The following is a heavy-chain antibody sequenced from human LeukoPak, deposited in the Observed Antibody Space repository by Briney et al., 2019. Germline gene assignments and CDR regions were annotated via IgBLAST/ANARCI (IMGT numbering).Heavy chain of an antibody. V-gene: IGHV4-34*01. CDR3: ARGKGYSSSSRREFDC. CDR1: GGSFSGYY. J-gene: IGHJ4*02. Sequence: SETLSLTCAVYGGSFSGYYWSWIRQPPGKGLEWIGEINHSGSTNHNPSLKSRVTISVDTSKSQFSLKLSSVTAADTAVYYCARGKGYSSSSRREFDCWGQGTLVTVSS. D-gene: IGHD6-6*01. CDR2: INHSGST.